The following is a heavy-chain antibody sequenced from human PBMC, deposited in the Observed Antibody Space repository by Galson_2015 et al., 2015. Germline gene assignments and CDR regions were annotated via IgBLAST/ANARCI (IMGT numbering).Heavy chain of an antibody. CDR2: IYWDDDK. CDR3: APTGYGDYGSAFDI. CDR1: GFSLSTSGVG. Sequence: PALVKPTQTLTLTCTFSGFSLSTSGVGVGWIRQPPGKALEWLALIYWDDDKRYSPSLKSRLTITKDTSKNQVVLTMTNMDPVDTATYYCAPTGYGDYGSAFDIRGQGTMVTVSS. V-gene: IGHV2-5*02. D-gene: IGHD4-17*01. J-gene: IGHJ3*02.